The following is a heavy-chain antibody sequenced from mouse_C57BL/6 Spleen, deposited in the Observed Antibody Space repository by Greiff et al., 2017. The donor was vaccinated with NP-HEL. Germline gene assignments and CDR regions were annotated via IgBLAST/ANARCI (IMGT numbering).Heavy chain of an antibody. CDR1: GFSLTSYG. CDR3: ASVSGSFAY. V-gene: IGHV2-6*01. J-gene: IGHJ3*01. CDR2: IWGVGST. Sequence: VHLVESGPGLVAPSQSLSITCTVSGFSLTSYGVDWVRQSPGKGLEWLGVIWGVGSTNYNSALKSRLSISKDNSKSQVFLKMNSLQTDDTAMYYCASVSGSFAYWGQGTLVTVSA.